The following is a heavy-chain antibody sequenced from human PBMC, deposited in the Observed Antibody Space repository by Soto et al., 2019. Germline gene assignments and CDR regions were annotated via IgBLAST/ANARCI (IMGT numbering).Heavy chain of an antibody. CDR3: ARGSYTIFGVVMDV. CDR2: FSNNGGT. CDR1: GGSISTYY. Sequence: SGTLSLTCIVCGGSISTYYWSWIWQPPGKGLEWIGYFSNNGGTNYNPSLKSRVTISVDTSKNQFSLKLSSVTAADTAVYYCARGSYTIFGVVMDVWGQGTTVTVSS. V-gene: IGHV4-59*08. J-gene: IGHJ6*02. D-gene: IGHD3-3*01.